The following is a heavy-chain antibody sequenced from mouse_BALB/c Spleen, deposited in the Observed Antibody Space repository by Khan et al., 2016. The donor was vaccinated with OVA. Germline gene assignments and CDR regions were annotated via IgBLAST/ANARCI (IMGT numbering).Heavy chain of an antibody. CDR3: TNHGSSSAWFTY. CDR2: INPSTDYT. CDR1: GYTFTSYW. D-gene: IGHD1-1*01. V-gene: IGHV1-7*01. J-gene: IGHJ3*01. Sequence: QVRLQQSGAELAKPGASVKMSCKASGYTFTSYWMHWVKQRPGQGLEWIGYINPSTDYTEYNQKFKDKATLTADKSSSTAYMKLTSLTSEDSAVYYCTNHGSSSAWFTYWGQGTLVTVSA.